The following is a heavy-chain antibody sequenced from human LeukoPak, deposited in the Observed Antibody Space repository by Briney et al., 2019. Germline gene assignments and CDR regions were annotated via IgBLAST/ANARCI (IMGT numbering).Heavy chain of an antibody. V-gene: IGHV1-46*01. CDR1: GYTFPRYY. CDR2: INPSGGST. CDR3: ARGEAPRGSSHNWFDP. D-gene: IGHD1-26*01. J-gene: IGHJ5*02. Sequence: GASVKVSCQASGYTFPRYYMHWVGQAPGQGLEGMGIINPSGGSTSYAQKFQGRVTMTRDTSTSTVYMELSSLRSEDTAVYYCARGEAPRGSSHNWFDPWGQGTLVTVSS.